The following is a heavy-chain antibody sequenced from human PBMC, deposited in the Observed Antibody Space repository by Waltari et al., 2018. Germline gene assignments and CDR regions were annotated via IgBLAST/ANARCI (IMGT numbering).Heavy chain of an antibody. CDR3: ARGTTVAGNAFDI. CDR2: IIPILGIA. D-gene: IGHD6-19*01. Sequence: QVQLVQSGAEVKKPGSSVKVSCKAAGGTFSSYAISWVRQAPGQGLEWMGRIIPILGIANYAQKFQGRVTITADKSTSTAYMELSSLRSEDTAVYYCARGTTVAGNAFDIWGQGTMVTVSS. V-gene: IGHV1-69*04. CDR1: GGTFSSYA. J-gene: IGHJ3*02.